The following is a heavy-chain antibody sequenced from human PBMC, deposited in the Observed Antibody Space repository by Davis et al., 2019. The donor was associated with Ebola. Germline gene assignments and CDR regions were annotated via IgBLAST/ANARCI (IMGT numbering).Heavy chain of an antibody. J-gene: IGHJ6*02. CDR3: ARDSPGGMDV. CDR2: IKQDGSEK. V-gene: IGHV3-7*01. Sequence: GESLKISCAASGFTFSSYWISWVRQAPGKGLEWVANIKQDGSEKYYVDSVKGRFTISRDNAKNSLYLQMNSLRAEDTAVYYCARDSPGGMDVWGQGTTVTVSS. CDR1: GFTFSSYW.